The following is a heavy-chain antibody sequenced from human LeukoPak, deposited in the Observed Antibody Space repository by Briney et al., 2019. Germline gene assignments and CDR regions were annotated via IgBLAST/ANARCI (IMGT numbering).Heavy chain of an antibody. CDR1: GFTFSIYT. CDR3: ARDGPSYSTGYYFDY. V-gene: IGHV3-30-3*01. Sequence: GGSLRLSCAASGFTFSIYTMHWVRHAPGKGLEWVASIAYHGSNKYYADSVEGRFTISRDDSKNTLYVQINTLRVEDTAVYYCARDGPSYSTGYYFDYWGQGTLVTVSS. J-gene: IGHJ4*02. CDR2: IAYHGSNK. D-gene: IGHD6-19*01.